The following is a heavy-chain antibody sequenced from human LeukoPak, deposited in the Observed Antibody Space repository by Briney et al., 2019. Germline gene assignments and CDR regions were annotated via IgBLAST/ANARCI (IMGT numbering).Heavy chain of an antibody. Sequence: ASVKVSCKASGYTFTSYYMHWVRQAPGQGLEWMGIINPSGGSTSYAQKFQGRVTMTRDTSTSTVYMELSSLRSEDTAVYYCAREAYCSGGSCSPTGDWGQGTLVTVSS. CDR1: GYTFTSYY. V-gene: IGHV1-46*01. D-gene: IGHD2-15*01. CDR2: INPSGGST. J-gene: IGHJ4*02. CDR3: AREAYCSGGSCSPTGD.